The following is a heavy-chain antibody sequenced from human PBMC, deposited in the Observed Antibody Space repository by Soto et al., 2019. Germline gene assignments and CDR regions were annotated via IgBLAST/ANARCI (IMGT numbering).Heavy chain of an antibody. D-gene: IGHD6-13*01. CDR3: AKGGGSSWSYYYYGMDV. CDR2: ISGSGGST. CDR1: GFTFSSYA. J-gene: IGHJ6*02. V-gene: IGHV3-23*01. Sequence: EVPLLESGGGLVQPGGSLRLSCAASGFTFSSYAMRWVRQAPGKGLEWVSAISGSGGSTYYADSVKGRFTISRDNSKNTMYLQMISLSAEDTDVYYCAKGGGSSWSYYYYGMDVWGQGTTVTVSS.